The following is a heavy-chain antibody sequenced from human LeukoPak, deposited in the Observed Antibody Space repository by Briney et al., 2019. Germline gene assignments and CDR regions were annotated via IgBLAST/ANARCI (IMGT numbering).Heavy chain of an antibody. CDR1: GFTFSSYA. CDR2: ISGSGGST. D-gene: IGHD1-26*01. J-gene: IGHJ6*02. Sequence: GGSLRLSCAASGFTFSSYAMSWVRQAPGKGLEWVSAISGSGGSTYYADSVKGRFTISRDNSKNTLYLQMNSLRAEDTAVYYCAKEMNSGSKKYYYGMDVWGQGTTVTVSS. CDR3: AKEMNSGSKKYYYGMDV. V-gene: IGHV3-23*01.